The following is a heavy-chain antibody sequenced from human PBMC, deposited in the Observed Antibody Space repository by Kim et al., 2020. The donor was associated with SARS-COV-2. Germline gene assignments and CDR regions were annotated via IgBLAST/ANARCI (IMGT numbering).Heavy chain of an antibody. J-gene: IGHJ6*02. CDR2: IKQDGSEK. V-gene: IGHV3-7*03. CDR3: ARDRTGLRYFDWLSNYYYFGMDV. CDR1: GFTFSSYW. Sequence: GGSLRLSCAASGFTFSSYWMSWVRQAPGKGLEWVANIKQDGSEKYYVDSVKGRSTISRDNAKNSLYLQMNSLRAEDTAVYYCARDRTGLRYFDWLSNYYYFGMDVWGQGTTVTVSS. D-gene: IGHD3-9*01.